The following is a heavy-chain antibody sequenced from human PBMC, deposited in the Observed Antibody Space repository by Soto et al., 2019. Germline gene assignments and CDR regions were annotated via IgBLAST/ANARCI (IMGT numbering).Heavy chain of an antibody. CDR3: ARFSIVATNYFDY. D-gene: IGHD5-12*01. V-gene: IGHV4-31*03. CDR2: IYYSGST. CDR1: GGSISSGGYY. J-gene: IGHJ4*02. Sequence: SETLSLTCTVSGGSISSGGYYWSWIRQHPGKGLEWIGYIYYSGSTYYNPSLKSRVTISVDTSKNQFSLKLSSVTAADTAVYYCARFSIVATNYFDYWGQGTLVTVSS.